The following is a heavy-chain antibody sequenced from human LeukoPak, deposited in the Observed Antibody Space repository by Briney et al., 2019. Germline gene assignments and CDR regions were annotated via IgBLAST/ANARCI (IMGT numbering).Heavy chain of an antibody. D-gene: IGHD3-10*02. CDR3: ARGVFGELEKLMFQH. J-gene: IGHJ1*01. V-gene: IGHV1-46*01. Sequence: GASVKVSCKAFGYTFTSYYIHWVRQAPGQGLEWMGIINPSGGSTSYPQKFQDRVTMTRDTSTSTVYMELSSLKSDDTAIYYCARGVFGELEKLMFQHWGQGTLVTVSS. CDR2: INPSGGST. CDR1: GYTFTSYY.